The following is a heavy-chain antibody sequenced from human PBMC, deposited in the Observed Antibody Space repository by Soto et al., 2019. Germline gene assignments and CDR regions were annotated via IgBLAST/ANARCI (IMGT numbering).Heavy chain of an antibody. J-gene: IGHJ5*01. CDR3: AKKENWFDP. Sequence: PGGSLRLSCAASGFTFSNYVMSWFRQAPGKGLEWVSTITARGDSTYNADSVKGRFIISRDNSKNALYLQMNSLRAEDTAIYYCAKKENWFDPWGQGTLVTVSS. CDR2: ITARGDST. V-gene: IGHV3-23*01. CDR1: GFTFSNYV.